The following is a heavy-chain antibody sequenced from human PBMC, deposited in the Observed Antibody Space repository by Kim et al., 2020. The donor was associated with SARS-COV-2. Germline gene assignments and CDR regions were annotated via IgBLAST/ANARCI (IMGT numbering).Heavy chain of an antibody. CDR3: ARDSNLIAVAGDLFDY. V-gene: IGHV3-11*05. Sequence: VKGRFTSSRDNAKNSRYLQMNSLRAEDTAVYYCARDSNLIAVAGDLFDYWGHGTLVTVSS. J-gene: IGHJ4*01. D-gene: IGHD6-19*01.